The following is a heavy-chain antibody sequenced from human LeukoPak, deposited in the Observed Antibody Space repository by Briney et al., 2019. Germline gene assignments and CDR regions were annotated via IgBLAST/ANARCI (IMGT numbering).Heavy chain of an antibody. D-gene: IGHD6-13*01. J-gene: IGHJ4*02. CDR1: GYTFAGYH. CDR2: INPYSGDT. Sequence: ASVKVSCKASGYTFAGYHIHWVRQAPGQGLEWMGRINPYSGDTNFAQKFQGRVTMTRDTSITTAYMDLSSLTPDDTAVYFCARDQGSLTRSWYTGYWGQGTQVTVSS. V-gene: IGHV1-2*06. CDR3: ARDQGSLTRSWYTGY.